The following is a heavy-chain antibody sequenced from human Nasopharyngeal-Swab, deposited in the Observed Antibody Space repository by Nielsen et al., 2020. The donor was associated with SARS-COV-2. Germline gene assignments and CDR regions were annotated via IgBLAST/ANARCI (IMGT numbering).Heavy chain of an antibody. CDR3: ATSPGYCSSTSCRGWFDP. CDR2: FDPEDGET. CDR1: GYTLTELS. J-gene: IGHJ5*02. D-gene: IGHD2-2*01. V-gene: IGHV1-24*01. Sequence: ASVKVSCKVSGYTLTELSMHWVRQAPGTGLEWMGGFDPEDGETIYAQKFQGRVTMTEDTSTDTAYMELSSLRSEDTAVYYCATSPGYCSSTSCRGWFDPWGQGTLVTVSS.